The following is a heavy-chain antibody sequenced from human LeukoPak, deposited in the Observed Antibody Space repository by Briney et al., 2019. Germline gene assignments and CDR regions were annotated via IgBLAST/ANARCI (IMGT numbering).Heavy chain of an antibody. V-gene: IGHV3-48*04. D-gene: IGHD2-2*01. J-gene: IGHJ4*02. CDR1: GFTFSSYS. Sequence: QPGGSLRLSCAASGFTFSSYSMNWVRQAPGEGLEWVSYISSSSSTIYYADSVKGRFTISRDNSKNSLYLQMNSLRAEDTALYYCARYGRGYHLKGDFDYWGQGTLVTVSS. CDR2: ISSSSSTI. CDR3: ARYGRGYHLKGDFDY.